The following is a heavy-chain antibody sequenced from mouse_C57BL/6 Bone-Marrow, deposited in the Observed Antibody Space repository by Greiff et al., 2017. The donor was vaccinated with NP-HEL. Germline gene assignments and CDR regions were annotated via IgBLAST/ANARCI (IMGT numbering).Heavy chain of an antibody. CDR2: INPNNGGT. V-gene: IGHV1-26*01. CDR1: GYTFTDYY. J-gene: IGHJ1*03. CDR3: ATSGPPWYFDV. Sequence: VQLQQSGPELVKPGASVKISCKASGYTFTDYYMNWVKQSHGKSLEWIGDINPNNGGTSYNQKFKGKATLTVDKSSSTAYMELRSLTSEDSAVYYCATSGPPWYFDVWGTGTTVTVSS.